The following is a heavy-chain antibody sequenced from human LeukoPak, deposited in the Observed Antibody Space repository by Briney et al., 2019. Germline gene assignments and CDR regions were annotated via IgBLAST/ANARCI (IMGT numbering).Heavy chain of an antibody. J-gene: IGHJ4*02. V-gene: IGHV5-51*01. CDR3: ATLFGMTVAGRYFDY. CDR1: GYSFTSYW. D-gene: IGHD6-19*01. CDR2: IFPGDSDT. Sequence: GESLKISCKGSGYSFTSYWIGWVREMSGKGLEWMGIIFPGDSDTRYSPSFQGQVTISADKSISTAYLQWSSLKASDTAMYYCATLFGMTVAGRYFDYWGQGTLVTVSS.